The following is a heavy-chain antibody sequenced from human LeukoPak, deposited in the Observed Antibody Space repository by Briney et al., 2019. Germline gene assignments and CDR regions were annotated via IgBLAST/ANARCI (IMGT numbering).Heavy chain of an antibody. D-gene: IGHD2-2*01. Sequence: SETLSLTCTVSGGSISSYYWSWIRQPPGKGLEWIGHIYYSGSTNYNPSLKSRVTISVDTSKNQFSLKLSSVTAADTAVYYCARARLKDIVVVPAATGWFDPWGQGTLVTVSS. J-gene: IGHJ5*02. CDR3: ARARLKDIVVVPAATGWFDP. CDR1: GGSISSYY. CDR2: IYYSGST. V-gene: IGHV4-59*01.